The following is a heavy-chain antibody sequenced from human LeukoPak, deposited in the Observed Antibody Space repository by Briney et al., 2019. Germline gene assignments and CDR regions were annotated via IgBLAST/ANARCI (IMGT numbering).Heavy chain of an antibody. Sequence: PSETLSLTCTVSGGSISSSSYYWGWIRQPPGKGLEWIGSIYYSGLTDYNPSLKSRVTISVDTSKNQFSLKLSSVTAADTAVYYCAREYYGSGSYVIDYWGQGTLVTVSS. V-gene: IGHV4-39*02. J-gene: IGHJ4*02. CDR2: IYYSGLT. CDR1: GGSISSSSYY. CDR3: AREYYGSGSYVIDY. D-gene: IGHD3-10*01.